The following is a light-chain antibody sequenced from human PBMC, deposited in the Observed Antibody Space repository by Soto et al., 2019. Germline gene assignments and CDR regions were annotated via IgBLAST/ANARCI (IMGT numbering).Light chain of an antibody. V-gene: IGKV3-15*01. CDR2: GAS. CDR1: QSVSSS. J-gene: IGKJ1*01. Sequence: EIVMTQSPATLSMSPGERATLSCRASQSVSSSLAWYQQKPGQAPRLLIYGASTRATGIPARFSGSGSGTEFTLTISSLQPDDFATYYCQQYNSYSRTFGQGTKVDIK. CDR3: QQYNSYSRT.